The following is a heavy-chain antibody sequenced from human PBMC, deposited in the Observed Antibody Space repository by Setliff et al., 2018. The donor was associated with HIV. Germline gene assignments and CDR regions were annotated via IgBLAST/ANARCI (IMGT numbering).Heavy chain of an antibody. CDR2: IYSGGTT. D-gene: IGHD3-22*01. CDR3: ARHAVPHYYDSSGPS. V-gene: IGHV4-39*07. J-gene: IGHJ4*02. CDR1: GGTISSSSYY. Sequence: SETLSLTCTVSGGTISSSSYYWGWIRQPPGNGLEWSGNIYSGGTTYYNSSLRSRVTISVDTSKNQFSLKLNSVTAADSAVYYCARHAVPHYYDSSGPSRGPGTLVTVSS.